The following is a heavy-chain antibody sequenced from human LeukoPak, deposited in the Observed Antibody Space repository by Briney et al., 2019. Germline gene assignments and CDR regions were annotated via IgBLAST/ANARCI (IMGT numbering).Heavy chain of an antibody. J-gene: IGHJ4*02. CDR2: MKRKTDGGTT. CDR3: TTYPAFDH. CDR1: GFTFSNAW. D-gene: IGHD2-2*01. V-gene: IGHV3-15*01. Sequence: PGGSLRLSCAASGFTFSNAWMSWVREAPGKGLEWVSRMKRKTDGGTTDYAAPVKGRFTISRDDPKNTLYLQMNSLKSEDTAVYYCTTYPAFDHWGQGTLVTVSS.